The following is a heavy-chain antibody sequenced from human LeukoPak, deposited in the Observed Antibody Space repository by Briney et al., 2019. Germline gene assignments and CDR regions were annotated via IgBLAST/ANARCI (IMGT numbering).Heavy chain of an antibody. J-gene: IGHJ6*03. V-gene: IGHV1-2*02. CDR1: GYTFTGYY. D-gene: IGHD1/OR15-1a*01. CDR3: ATSEYYYMDV. Sequence: ASVKVSCKASGYTFTGYYMHWVRQAPGQGLEWMGWINPNSGGTNYAQKFQGRVTMTRDTSISTAYMELSSLRSEDTAVYYCATSEYYYMDVWGKGTTVTVSS. CDR2: INPNSGGT.